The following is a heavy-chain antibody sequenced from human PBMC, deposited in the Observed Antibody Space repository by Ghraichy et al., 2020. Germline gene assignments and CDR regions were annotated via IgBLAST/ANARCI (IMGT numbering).Heavy chain of an antibody. CDR1: GFTFSSYW. Sequence: GGSLRLSCAASGFTFSSYWMHWVRQAPGKGLVWVSRINSDGSSTSYADSVKGRFTISRDNAKNTLYLQMNSLRAEDTAVYYCARDPVGYGSGSWFDPWGQGTLVTVSS. J-gene: IGHJ5*02. CDR3: ARDPVGYGSGSWFDP. D-gene: IGHD3-10*01. CDR2: INSDGSST. V-gene: IGHV3-74*01.